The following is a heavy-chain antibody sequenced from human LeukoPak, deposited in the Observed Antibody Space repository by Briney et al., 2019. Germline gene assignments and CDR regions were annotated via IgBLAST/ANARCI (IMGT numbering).Heavy chain of an antibody. Sequence: GGSLRLSCAASGLTSKNFAMSWVRQVAGKGLEWLGVTSGDEDSTHYADSVRGHFVISTDNPKNTSFLHMNSLRAEDTAVYYCTIDLMTGFSSGWHFGYWGQGTLVTVSS. J-gene: IGHJ4*02. CDR2: TSGDEDST. CDR1: GLTSKNFA. D-gene: IGHD6-19*01. V-gene: IGHV3-23*01. CDR3: TIDLMTGFSSGWHFGY.